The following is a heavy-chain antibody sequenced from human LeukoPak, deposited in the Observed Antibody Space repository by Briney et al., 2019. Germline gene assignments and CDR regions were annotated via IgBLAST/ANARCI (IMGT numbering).Heavy chain of an antibody. CDR3: ARHGELWLPKTYYFDY. Sequence: GESLKISCKGSGYSFTSYWISWGRQMPGKGLEWMGRIDPSDDYTNYSPSFQGDVTISADKSISTAYLQWSSLKASDTAMYYCARHGELWLPKTYYFDYWGQGTLVTVSS. D-gene: IGHD5-18*01. CDR2: IDPSDDYT. J-gene: IGHJ4*02. V-gene: IGHV5-10-1*01. CDR1: GYSFTSYW.